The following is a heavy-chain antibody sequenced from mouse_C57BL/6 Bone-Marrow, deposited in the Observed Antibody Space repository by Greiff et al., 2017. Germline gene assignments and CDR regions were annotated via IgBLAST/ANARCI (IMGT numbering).Heavy chain of an antibody. J-gene: IGHJ1*03. D-gene: IGHD1-1*01. V-gene: IGHV2-2*01. Sequence: VQLQESGPGLVQPSQSLSITCTVSGFSLTSYGVHWVRQSPGKGLEWLGVIWSGGSTDYNAAFISRLSISKDNSKSQVFFKMNSLQADDTAIYYCASRLRSLYFDVWGTGTTVTVSS. CDR1: GFSLTSYG. CDR2: IWSGGST. CDR3: ASRLRSLYFDV.